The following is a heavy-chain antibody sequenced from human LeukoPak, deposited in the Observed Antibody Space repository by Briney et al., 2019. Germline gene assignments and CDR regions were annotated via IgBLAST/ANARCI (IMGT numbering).Heavy chain of an antibody. J-gene: IGHJ6*02. CDR3: ASRAVAGTAYYGMDV. D-gene: IGHD6-19*01. Sequence: PGGSLRLSCAASGFTFSSYAMSWVRQAPGKGLEWVSAISGSGGSTYYADSVKGRFTISRDNSKNTLYLQMNSLRAEDTAVYYCASRAVAGTAYYGMDVWGQGTTVTVSS. CDR2: ISGSGGST. V-gene: IGHV3-23*01. CDR1: GFTFSSYA.